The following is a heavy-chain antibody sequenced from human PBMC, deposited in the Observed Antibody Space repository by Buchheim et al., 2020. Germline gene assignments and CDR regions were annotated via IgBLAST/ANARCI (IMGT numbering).Heavy chain of an antibody. CDR2: INENSDST. CDR3: TKIATPYNINYRLWSGYPYYFDS. J-gene: IGHJ4*02. Sequence: EVKLLESGGGWVQPGGSLRLSCAASGFTFKSYAMNWVRQAPGKGLEWVSGINENSDSTYYADSVNGRFTASRDNSKNTLYLQMNSLRAEDTAVYYCTKIATPYNINYRLWSGYPYYFDSWGQGTL. V-gene: IGHV3-23*01. CDR1: GFTFKSYA. D-gene: IGHD3-3*02.